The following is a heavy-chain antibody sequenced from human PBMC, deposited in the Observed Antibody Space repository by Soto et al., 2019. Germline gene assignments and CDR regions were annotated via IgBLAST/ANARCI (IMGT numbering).Heavy chain of an antibody. Sequence: SETLSLTCTVSGGSISSYYWSWIRQPPGKGLEWIGYIYYSGSTNYNPSLKSRVTISVDTSKNQFSLKLTSVTAADTAVYYCARSEATAMDYWGQGTLVTVSS. CDR1: GGSISSYY. CDR3: ARSEATAMDY. CDR2: IYYSGST. J-gene: IGHJ4*02. V-gene: IGHV4-59*12.